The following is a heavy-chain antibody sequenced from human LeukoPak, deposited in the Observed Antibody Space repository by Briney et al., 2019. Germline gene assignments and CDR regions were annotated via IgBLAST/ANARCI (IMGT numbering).Heavy chain of an antibody. CDR2: INPNSGGT. CDR3: ARDLYSSGWHTRHSNWFDP. D-gene: IGHD6-19*01. Sequence: ASVKVSCKASGYTFTCYYMHWVRQAPGQGLEWMGWINPNSGGTNYAQKFQDRVTMTRDTSISTAYMELSRLRSDDTAVYYCARDLYSSGWHTRHSNWFDPWGQGTLVTVSS. V-gene: IGHV1-2*02. J-gene: IGHJ5*02. CDR1: GYTFTCYY.